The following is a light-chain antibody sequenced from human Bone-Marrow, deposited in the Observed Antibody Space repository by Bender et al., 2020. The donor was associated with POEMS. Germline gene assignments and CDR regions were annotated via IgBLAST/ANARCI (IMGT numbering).Light chain of an antibody. CDR3: AVWNDSLNGWV. CDR1: SSNSGAHA. CDR2: SSH. V-gene: IGLV1-44*01. J-gene: IGLJ3*02. Sequence: QSVLTQPPSASGTPGQRVTISCSGGSSNSGAHAVNWYQHLPGTAPKLLIYSSHRRPSEVPDRFSGSRSGASSSLAIRGLQSEDEADYYCAVWNDSLNGWVFGGGTELTVL.